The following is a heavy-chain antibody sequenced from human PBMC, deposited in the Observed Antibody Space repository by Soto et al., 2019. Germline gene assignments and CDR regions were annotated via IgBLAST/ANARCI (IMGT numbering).Heavy chain of an antibody. Sequence: WGSLRLSCAASGFTFSSYAMHCVRQAPCKGLEWVAFISYDGINKYDADSVKGRFTISRDNSKNTLYLQMNSLRAEDTGVYYCAKSLLDGGGPVTFDYWGQGTLVTVSS. CDR2: ISYDGINK. V-gene: IGHV3-30*18. J-gene: IGHJ4*02. CDR3: AKSLLDGGGPVTFDY. CDR1: GFTFSSYA. D-gene: IGHD3-16*01.